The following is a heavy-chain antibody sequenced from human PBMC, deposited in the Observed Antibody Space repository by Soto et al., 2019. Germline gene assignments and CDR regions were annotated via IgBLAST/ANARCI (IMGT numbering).Heavy chain of an antibody. J-gene: IGHJ6*02. Sequence: SGTLSLTCTVSGGSISSYYWSWIRQPPGKGLEWIGYIYDSGSTNYNPSLKSRVTISVDTSKNQFYLKLSSVTAADTAVYYCARARNYYYYGMDVWGQGTTVTVSS. CDR3: ARARNYYYYGMDV. CDR1: GGSISSYY. CDR2: IYDSGST. D-gene: IGHD6-6*01. V-gene: IGHV4-59*01.